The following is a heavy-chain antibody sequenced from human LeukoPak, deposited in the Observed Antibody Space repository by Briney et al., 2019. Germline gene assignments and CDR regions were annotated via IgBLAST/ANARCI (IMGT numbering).Heavy chain of an antibody. CDR3: ARARGAVAIDY. CDR2: INHSGST. D-gene: IGHD6-19*01. V-gene: IGHV4-34*01. J-gene: IGHJ4*02. CDR1: GETFSGYY. Sequence: SETLSLTCAVDGETFSGYYWTWIRQPPGKGLEWIGEINHSGSTNCNPSLKSRVTVSVDTSKNQFSLKLTSVTAADTAVYYCARARGAVAIDYWGQGTLVTVSS.